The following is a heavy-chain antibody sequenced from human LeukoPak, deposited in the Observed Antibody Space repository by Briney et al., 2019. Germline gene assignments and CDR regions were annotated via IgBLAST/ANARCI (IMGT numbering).Heavy chain of an antibody. CDR3: ARLATGRSPLSG. Sequence: ASVKVSCKASGYTFTDYYIHWVRQAPGQGLEWMGWISPNSGGTNYAQRFQGRVAMTRDTSITTAYMDLSSLRSDDTAVYFCARLATGRSPLSGWGQGSLVTVSS. V-gene: IGHV1-2*02. D-gene: IGHD3-16*01. CDR2: ISPNSGGT. J-gene: IGHJ4*02. CDR1: GYTFTDYY.